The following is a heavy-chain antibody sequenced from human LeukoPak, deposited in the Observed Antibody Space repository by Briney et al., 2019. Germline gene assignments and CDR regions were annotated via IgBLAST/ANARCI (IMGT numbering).Heavy chain of an antibody. CDR1: GYSFTSYW. D-gene: IGHD2-15*01. CDR3: ARCSGGSCYGIDYFDY. Sequence: GESLKISCQGSGYSFTSYWIGWVRQMPGKGLEWMGIIYPGDSDTRYSPSFQGQVTISADKSISTAYLQWSSLKASDTAMYYCARCSGGSCYGIDYFDYWGQGTLVTVSS. J-gene: IGHJ4*02. V-gene: IGHV5-51*01. CDR2: IYPGDSDT.